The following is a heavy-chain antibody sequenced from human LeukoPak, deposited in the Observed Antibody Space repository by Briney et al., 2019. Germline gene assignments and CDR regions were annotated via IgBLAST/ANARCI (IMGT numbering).Heavy chain of an antibody. J-gene: IGHJ4*02. CDR1: GYTFTSYG. D-gene: IGHD3-9*01. CDR3: ATGKIPLRYFDWLPHDY. CDR2: ISAYNGNT. Sequence: ASVKVSCKASGYTFTSYGISWVRRAPGQGLEWMGWISAYNGNTNYAQKLQGRVTMTTDTSTSTAYMELRSLRSDDTAVYYCATGKIPLRYFDWLPHDYWGQGTLVTVSS. V-gene: IGHV1-18*04.